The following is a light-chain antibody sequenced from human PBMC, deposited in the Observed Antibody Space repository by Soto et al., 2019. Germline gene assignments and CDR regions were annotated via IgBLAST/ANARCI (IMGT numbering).Light chain of an antibody. Sequence: QSALTQPASVSGSPGQSITISCTGTSSDIGGYNYVSWYQQHPGKAPKLMIYEVSHRPSGVSDRFSGSKSGNTASLTISGLQAEDEADYYCNSYTRSSTDVFGAGTKVTVL. V-gene: IGLV2-14*01. CDR3: NSYTRSSTDV. CDR2: EVS. CDR1: SSDIGGYNY. J-gene: IGLJ1*01.